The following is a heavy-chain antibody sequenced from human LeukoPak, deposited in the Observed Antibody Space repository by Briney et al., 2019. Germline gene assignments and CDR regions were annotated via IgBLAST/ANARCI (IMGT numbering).Heavy chain of an antibody. CDR2: ISGSGSTT. J-gene: IGHJ4*02. CDR3: AKRYCNSPSCYIDY. CDR1: GVAFSDYA. Sequence: PGGSLRLSCAASGVAFSDYAMNRVRQAPGKGLEWVSGISGSGSTTKYADSVKGRFTVSRDNSKNTLYLQMNSVRAEDTALYYCAKRYCNSPSCYIDYWGQGTLVTVSS. V-gene: IGHV3-23*01. D-gene: IGHD2-2*02.